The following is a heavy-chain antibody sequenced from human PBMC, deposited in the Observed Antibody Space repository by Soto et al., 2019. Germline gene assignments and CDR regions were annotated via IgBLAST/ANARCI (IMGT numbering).Heavy chain of an antibody. CDR3: ARDRLEGYSYGYIYYYGMDV. CDR1: GGSISSYY. V-gene: IGHV4-59*01. Sequence: PSETLSLTCTVSGGSISSYYWSWIRQPPGKGLEWIGYIYYSGSTNYNPSLKGRVTISVDTSKNQFSLKLSSVTAVDTAVYYCARDRLEGYSYGYIYYYGMDVWGQGTTVTVS. J-gene: IGHJ6*02. CDR2: IYYSGST. D-gene: IGHD5-18*01.